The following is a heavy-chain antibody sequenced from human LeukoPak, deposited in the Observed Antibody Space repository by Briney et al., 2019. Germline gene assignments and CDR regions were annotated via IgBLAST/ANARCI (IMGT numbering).Heavy chain of an antibody. Sequence: SETLSLTCAVYGGSFSDYYWSWIRQPPGKGLEWIGEINHSGSTNYNPSLKSRVTISVDTSKNQFSLKLSSVTAADTAVYYCARELWFGESYWGQGTLVTVSS. V-gene: IGHV4-34*01. CDR3: ARELWFGESY. CDR2: INHSGST. J-gene: IGHJ4*02. D-gene: IGHD3-10*01. CDR1: GGSFSDYY.